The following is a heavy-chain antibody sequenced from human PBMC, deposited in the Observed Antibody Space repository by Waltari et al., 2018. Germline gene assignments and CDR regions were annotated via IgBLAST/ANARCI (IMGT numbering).Heavy chain of an antibody. CDR1: GFTFSSYA. J-gene: IGHJ4*02. CDR3: AREVTTGDY. Sequence: QVQLVESGGGVVQPGRSLRLSCAASGFTFSSYAMHWVRQAPGKGLGVVGGTTYDGRNKYYADSGKGRFTISRDNSKNTLYLQMNSLRAEDTAVYYCAREVTTGDYWGQGTLVTVSS. V-gene: IGHV3-30*04. D-gene: IGHD2-21*02. CDR2: TTYDGRNK.